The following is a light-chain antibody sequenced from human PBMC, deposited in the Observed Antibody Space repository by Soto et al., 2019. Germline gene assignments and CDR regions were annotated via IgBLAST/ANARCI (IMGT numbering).Light chain of an antibody. J-gene: IGKJ2*01. CDR1: QSISSN. V-gene: IGKV3-15*01. Sequence: EIVMTQSPATLSVSPGEKATLSCRASQSISSNLAWYQQKPGQAPRLLIYGASTIATGFPARFSGSGSGTEFTLTISTVQSEDFAVYYCQQYHNTATFGQGTKLEIK. CDR2: GAS. CDR3: QQYHNTAT.